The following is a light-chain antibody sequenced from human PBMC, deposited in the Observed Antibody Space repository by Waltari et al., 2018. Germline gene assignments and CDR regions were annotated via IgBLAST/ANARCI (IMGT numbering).Light chain of an antibody. V-gene: IGLV3-21*04. CDR1: KIGSKS. J-gene: IGLJ2*01. CDR3: QVWDSSSEHVI. CDR2: YDS. Sequence: SYVLTQPPSFSVAPGQTARITCGGTKIGSKSVHWYQQKPGQAPVLVMFYDSDRPSGSPARFSGSNSGDTATLTINRVEAGDEADYYCQVWDSSSEHVIFGGGTQLTVL.